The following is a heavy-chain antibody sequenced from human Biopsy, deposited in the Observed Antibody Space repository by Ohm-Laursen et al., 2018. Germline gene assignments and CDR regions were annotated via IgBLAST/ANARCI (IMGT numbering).Heavy chain of an antibody. J-gene: IGHJ3*02. V-gene: IGHV4-59*08. CDR2: ISYSRDT. CDR1: GGSISGSS. CDR3: AKHGSGWTGDDAFHI. Sequence: TPSLTCAVSGGSISGSSWSWIRQAPGKGLEWIGYISYSRDTNYNPSLKRRITISVDTSRNQFSLKLTSVTAADTAVYYCAKHGSGWTGDDAFHIWGQGTMVTVSS. D-gene: IGHD6-19*01.